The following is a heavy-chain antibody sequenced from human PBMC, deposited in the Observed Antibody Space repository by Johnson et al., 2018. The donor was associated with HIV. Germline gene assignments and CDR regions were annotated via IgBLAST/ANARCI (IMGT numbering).Heavy chain of an antibody. CDR3: ARETVPIGATGYHEPGGFDM. V-gene: IGHV3-43*01. J-gene: IGHJ3*02. Sequence: EVQLVESGGGVVQPGGTLRLSCASSGFTFDAYTMHWVRQVTGKGLEWVSLITWHGGSVYYAETVKGRFTISRDNSKKSLYLTMTRLRTEDTALYFCARETVPIGATGYHEPGGFDMCGQGTMVTVSS. D-gene: IGHD3-3*01. CDR2: ITWHGGSV. CDR1: GFTFDAYT.